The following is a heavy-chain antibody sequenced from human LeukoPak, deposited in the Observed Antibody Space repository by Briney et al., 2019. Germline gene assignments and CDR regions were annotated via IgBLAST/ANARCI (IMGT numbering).Heavy chain of an antibody. J-gene: IGHJ4*02. D-gene: IGHD3-22*01. Sequence: PSETLSLTCAVYGGSFSGYYWSWIRQPPGKGLEWIGEINHSGSTNYNPSLKSRVTISVDTCKNQFSLKLSSVTAADTAVYYCARHADYYDSSGYVYPFDYWGQGTLVTVSS. CDR1: GGSFSGYY. CDR2: INHSGST. CDR3: ARHADYYDSSGYVYPFDY. V-gene: IGHV4-34*01.